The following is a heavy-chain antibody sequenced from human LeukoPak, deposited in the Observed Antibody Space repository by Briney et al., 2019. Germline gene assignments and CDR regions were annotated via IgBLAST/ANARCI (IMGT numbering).Heavy chain of an antibody. CDR1: GGSISSGGYY. D-gene: IGHD1-7*01. CDR3: ARDLTGTTTHDAFDI. V-gene: IGHV4-30-2*01. J-gene: IGHJ3*02. Sequence: PSETLSLTCTVSGGSISSGGYYWSWIRQPPGKGLEWIGYIYHSGSTYYNPSLKSRVTISVDRSKNQFSLKLSSVTAADTAVYYCARDLTGTTTHDAFDIWGQGTMVTVSS. CDR2: IYHSGST.